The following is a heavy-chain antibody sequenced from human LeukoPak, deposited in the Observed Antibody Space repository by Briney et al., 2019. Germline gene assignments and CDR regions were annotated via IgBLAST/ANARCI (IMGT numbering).Heavy chain of an antibody. D-gene: IGHD3-16*01. Sequence: SETLSLTCTVSGGSISGSSYYWGWIRQPPGKGLEWIGSIYYSGSTYYNPSLKSRVTISVDTSKNQFSLTLNSVTATDTAVYYCARHYAAWGQGTLVTVSS. CDR3: ARHYAA. CDR2: IYYSGST. CDR1: GGSISGSSYY. V-gene: IGHV4-39*01. J-gene: IGHJ4*02.